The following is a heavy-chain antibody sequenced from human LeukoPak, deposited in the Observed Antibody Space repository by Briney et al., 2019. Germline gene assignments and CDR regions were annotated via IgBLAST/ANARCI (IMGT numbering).Heavy chain of an antibody. D-gene: IGHD1-14*01. Sequence: NPSETLSLTCTVSGGSISSYYWSWIRQPPGKGLEWIGYIYYSGSTNYNPSLKSRVTISVDTSKNQFSLKLSSVTAADTAVYYCARHPEAARGFDYWGQGTLVTVSS. CDR2: IYYSGST. CDR1: GGSISSYY. J-gene: IGHJ4*02. CDR3: ARHPEAARGFDY. V-gene: IGHV4-59*08.